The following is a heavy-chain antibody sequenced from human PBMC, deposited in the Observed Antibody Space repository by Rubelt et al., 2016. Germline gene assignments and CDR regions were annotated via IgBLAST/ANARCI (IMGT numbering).Heavy chain of an antibody. V-gene: IGHV3-48*03. CDR3: ARRLRQDDAFDI. CDR2: ISDSGTTI. J-gene: IGHJ3*02. CDR1: GFTFRGCE. Sequence: GGSLRLSCAASGFTFRGCEMNWVRQAPGKGRGGVSYISDSGTTIYYADSVKGRFTISRDNAKNSLYLQMDSLRAEDTAVYYCARRLRQDDAFDIWGQGTLVTVSS.